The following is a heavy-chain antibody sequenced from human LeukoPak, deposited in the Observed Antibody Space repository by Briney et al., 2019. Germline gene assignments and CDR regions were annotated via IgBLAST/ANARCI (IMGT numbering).Heavy chain of an antibody. Sequence: SGPTLVNPTQTLTLTCTFSGFSLSTSGMCVSWIRQPPGKALEWLARIDWDDDKYYSTSLKTRLTISKDTSKNQVVLTMTNMDPVDTATYYCARINVVRGVLDYWGQGTLVTVSS. D-gene: IGHD3-10*01. CDR3: ARINVVRGVLDY. CDR2: IDWDDDK. CDR1: GFSLSTSGMC. J-gene: IGHJ4*02. V-gene: IGHV2-70*11.